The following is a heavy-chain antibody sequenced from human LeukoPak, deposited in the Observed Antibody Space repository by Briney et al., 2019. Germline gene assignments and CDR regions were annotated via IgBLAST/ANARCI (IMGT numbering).Heavy chain of an antibody. J-gene: IGHJ6*03. CDR1: GYTFTSYD. D-gene: IGHD6-6*01. Sequence: ASVKVSCKASGYTFTSYDINWVRQATGQGLEWMGWISAYNGNTNYAQKLQGRVTMTTDTSTSTAYMELRSLRSDDTAVYYCARGSQKYSSSSESYYYYYMDVWGKGTTVTVSS. CDR3: ARGSQKYSSSSESYYYYYMDV. CDR2: ISAYNGNT. V-gene: IGHV1-18*01.